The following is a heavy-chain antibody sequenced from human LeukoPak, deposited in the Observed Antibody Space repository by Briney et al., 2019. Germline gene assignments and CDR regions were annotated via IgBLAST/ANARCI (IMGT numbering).Heavy chain of an antibody. D-gene: IGHD3-16*01. CDR2: IKLDGSEK. Sequence: GGSLRLSCVASGFTFGKYWMSWVRQAPGKGLEWVANIKLDGSEKNYVDSVKGRFTISRDNTKNSLYLQMSNLRAEDTAVYFCARGGGLDVWGQGATVTVSS. CDR1: GFTFGKYW. J-gene: IGHJ6*02. V-gene: IGHV3-7*03. CDR3: ARGGGLDV.